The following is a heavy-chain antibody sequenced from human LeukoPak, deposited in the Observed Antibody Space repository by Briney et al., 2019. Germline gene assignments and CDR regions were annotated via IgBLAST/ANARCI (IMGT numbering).Heavy chain of an antibody. V-gene: IGHV6-1*01. Sequence: SQTLSLTCVISGDSVSSNSATWNWIRRSPSRGLEWLGRTYYRSKWYNDYAVSVKSRITINPDTSKNQFSLQLNSVTPEDTAVYYCVHYNWTYSPVWGKGTTVTVSS. D-gene: IGHD1-7*01. CDR2: TYYRSKWYN. J-gene: IGHJ6*04. CDR1: GDSVSSNSAT. CDR3: VHYNWTYSPV.